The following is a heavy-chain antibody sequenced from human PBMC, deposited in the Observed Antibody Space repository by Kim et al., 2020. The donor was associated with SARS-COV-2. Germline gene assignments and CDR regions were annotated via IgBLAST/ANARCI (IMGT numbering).Heavy chain of an antibody. Sequence: GGSLRLSCTASGFTLSSCCMHWVRQAPGKGLAWVSRMNGEGSSPTYADSVKGRFTISRDNSKNTLFLQMDSLRVDDTAVYYCARGHWGGATIVAWGKRTT. J-gene: IGHJ6*03. CDR3: ARGHWGGATIVA. D-gene: IGHD7-27*01. CDR2: MNGEGSSP. CDR1: GFTLSSCC. V-gene: IGHV3-74*01.